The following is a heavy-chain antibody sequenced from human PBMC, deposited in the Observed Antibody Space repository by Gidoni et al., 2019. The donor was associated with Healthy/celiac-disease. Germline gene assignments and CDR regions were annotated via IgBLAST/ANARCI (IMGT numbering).Heavy chain of an antibody. CDR3: ARAGYCSSTSCELAAFDI. J-gene: IGHJ3*02. CDR2: ISSSISTI. CDR1: GFTFSSYS. D-gene: IGHD2-2*01. V-gene: IGHV3-48*01. Sequence: EVQLVESGGGLVQPGGSLGLSCAASGFTFSSYSRNWFRQAPGKGLEWVSYISSSISTIYYADSVKGRFTISRDNAKNSLYLQMNSLRAEDTAVYYCARAGYCSSTSCELAAFDIWGQGTMVTVSS.